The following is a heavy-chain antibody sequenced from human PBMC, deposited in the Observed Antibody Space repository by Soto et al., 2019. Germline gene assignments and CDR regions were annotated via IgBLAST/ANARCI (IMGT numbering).Heavy chain of an antibody. D-gene: IGHD3-3*01. V-gene: IGHV1-69*01. Sequence: QVQLVQSGSSVKKPGSSVKVSCKASGGTFSSYAISWVRQAPGQGLEWMGGINPIFNATPYAQKFQGRVTITTDESTSTAYMELSSLRAEDTAVYYCAREDFDSEIYYGMDVWGQGTTVTVSS. CDR2: INPIFNAT. J-gene: IGHJ6*02. CDR1: GGTFSSYA. CDR3: AREDFDSEIYYGMDV.